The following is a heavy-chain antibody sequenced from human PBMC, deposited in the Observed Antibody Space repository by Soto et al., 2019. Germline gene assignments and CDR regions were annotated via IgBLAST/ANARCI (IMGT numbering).Heavy chain of an antibody. Sequence: GESLKISCQGSGYSFINYWISWVRQMPGKGLEWMGRIEPSDSYTNYSPSFQGHVTISADKSISTAYLQWSSLKASDTAVYYCARYIAGYFDYWGQGTLVTVSS. J-gene: IGHJ4*02. CDR3: ARYIAGYFDY. D-gene: IGHD6-13*01. V-gene: IGHV5-10-1*01. CDR1: GYSFINYW. CDR2: IEPSDSYT.